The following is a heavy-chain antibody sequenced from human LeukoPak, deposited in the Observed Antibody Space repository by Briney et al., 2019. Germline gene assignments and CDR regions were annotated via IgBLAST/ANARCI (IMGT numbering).Heavy chain of an antibody. CDR2: ISYDGSNK. J-gene: IGHJ4*03. Sequence: GGSLRLSCAASGFTFRSYAMHWVRQAPGKGLEWVAVISYDGSNKYYADSVKGRFTISRDNSKNTLYLQMNSLRAEDTAVYYCARAPQTYYDILTGYYAGRLDYWGQGTTVTVSS. V-gene: IGHV3-30-3*01. CDR3: ARAPQTYYDILTGYYAGRLDY. D-gene: IGHD3-9*01. CDR1: GFTFRSYA.